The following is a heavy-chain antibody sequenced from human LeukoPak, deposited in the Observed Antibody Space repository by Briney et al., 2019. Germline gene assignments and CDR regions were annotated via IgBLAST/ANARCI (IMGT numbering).Heavy chain of an antibody. CDR2: INPSGGST. J-gene: IGHJ4*02. CDR1: GYTFTSYY. V-gene: IGHV1-46*01. D-gene: IGHD2-15*01. CDR3: ARGESTGYCSGGSCYRQEGY. Sequence: RASVKVSCKASGYTFTSYYIHWVRQAPGQGLEWMGIINPSGGSTSYAQKFQGRVTMTRDTSTSTVYMELSSLRSEDTAVYYCARGESTGYCSGGSCYRQEGYWGQGTLVTVSS.